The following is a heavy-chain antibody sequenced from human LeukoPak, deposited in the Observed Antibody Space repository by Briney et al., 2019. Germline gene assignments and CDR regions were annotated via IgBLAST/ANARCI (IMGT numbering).Heavy chain of an antibody. CDR2: IKKDGSVK. Sequence: HSGGSLRLSCVASGFSFSDSWMSWVRQAPGKGLEWVADIKKDGSVKDYVDSVKGRFTISRDNAKNSLYLQMDSLRAEDTAVYYCATYTNWVAGDVWAKGPRSPSL. J-gene: IGHJ6*02. V-gene: IGHV3-7*01. D-gene: IGHD7-27*01. CDR1: GFSFSDSW. CDR3: ATYTNWVAGDV.